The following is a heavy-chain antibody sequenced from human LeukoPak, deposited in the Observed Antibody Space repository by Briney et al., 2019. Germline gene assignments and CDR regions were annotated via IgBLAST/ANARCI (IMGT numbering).Heavy chain of an antibody. CDR2: IYHSGST. CDR1: GYSISSGYY. D-gene: IGHD2-15*01. J-gene: IGHJ4*02. V-gene: IGHV4-38-2*02. Sequence: SSETLSLTCTVSGYSISSGYYWGWIRQPPGKGLEWIGSIYHSGSTYYNPSLKSRVTISVDTSKNQFSLKLSSVTAADTAVYYCARWGRVVVAATPFSYFDYWGQGTLVTVSS. CDR3: ARWGRVVVAATPFSYFDY.